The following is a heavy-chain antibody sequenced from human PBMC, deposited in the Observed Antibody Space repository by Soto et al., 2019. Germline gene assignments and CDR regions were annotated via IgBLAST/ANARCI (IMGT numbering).Heavy chain of an antibody. CDR3: ARVHVMVVAGSTFDY. CDR2: ITLTSGGT. J-gene: IGHJ4*01. V-gene: IGHV1-2*02. Sequence: ASVKVSCKASGYTFTGYYMHWVRQAPGQGLEWLGWITLTSGGTNFAQNFQGRVTMPRDTSFSTAYMELSRLRSDDTSLYYCARVHVMVVAGSTFDYWDHGTLVTVSS. D-gene: IGHD6-19*01. CDR1: GYTFTGYY.